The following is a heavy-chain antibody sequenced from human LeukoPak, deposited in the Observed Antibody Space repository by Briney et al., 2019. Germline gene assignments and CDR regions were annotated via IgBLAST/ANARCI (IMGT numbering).Heavy chain of an antibody. V-gene: IGHV3-48*01. CDR3: AKDSIVGAEYYYYYYMDV. CDR2: ISSSSSTI. Sequence: GGTQRLSCAASGFTFSSYGMNWVRQAPGKGLEWVSYISSSSSTIYYADSVKGRFTISRDNAKNSLYLQMNSLRAEDTAVYYCAKDSIVGAEYYYYYYMDVWGKGTTVTISS. J-gene: IGHJ6*03. D-gene: IGHD1-26*01. CDR1: GFTFSSYG.